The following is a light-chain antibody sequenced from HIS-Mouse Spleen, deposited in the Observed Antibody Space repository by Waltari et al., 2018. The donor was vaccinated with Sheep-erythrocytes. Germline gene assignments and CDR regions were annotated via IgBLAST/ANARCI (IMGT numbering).Light chain of an antibody. CDR1: SSDVGSYNL. V-gene: IGLV2-23*01. J-gene: IGLJ3*02. CDR2: EDS. CDR3: CSYAGSSTPWV. Sequence: QSALTQPASVSGSPGQSITIPCTGTSSDVGSYNLVSWYQQYPGKAPKLMIYEDSKRPSGVSNRFSGCKSGNTASLTISWLQAEDEADYYCCSYAGSSTPWVVGGGTKLTVL.